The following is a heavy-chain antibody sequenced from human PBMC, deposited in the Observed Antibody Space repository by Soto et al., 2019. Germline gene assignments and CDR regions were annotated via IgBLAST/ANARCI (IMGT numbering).Heavy chain of an antibody. V-gene: IGHV3-23*01. CDR1: GLTFNSYA. J-gene: IGHJ4*02. D-gene: IGHD6-19*01. Sequence: EVQLLESGGGLVQPGRSLRLSCAASGLTFNSYAVSWVRQAPGKGLEWVSAISDIGGTTYYADSVKGRFTISRDNSKNTLYLQMNSLRAEDTAVYYCAREYSSAWKTVDYWGQGTLVTVSS. CDR3: AREYSSAWKTVDY. CDR2: ISDIGGTT.